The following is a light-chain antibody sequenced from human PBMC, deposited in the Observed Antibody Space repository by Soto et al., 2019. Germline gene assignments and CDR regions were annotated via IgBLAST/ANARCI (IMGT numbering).Light chain of an antibody. V-gene: IGLV2-11*01. CDR2: DVS. J-gene: IGLJ1*01. Sequence: QSALTQPRSVSESPGQSVIISCTGTSNDVGAYNYVSWYQQHPGKAPKLVIYDVSKRPSGVPTRFSGSKSGNTASLTISGLQPEDEADYFCCSYAVRDTFSVFGTGTKLTVL. CDR3: CSYAVRDTFSV. CDR1: SNDVGAYNY.